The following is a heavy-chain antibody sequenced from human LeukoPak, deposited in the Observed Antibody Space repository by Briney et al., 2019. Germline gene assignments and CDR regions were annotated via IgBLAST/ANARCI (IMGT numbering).Heavy chain of an antibody. D-gene: IGHD6-13*01. CDR1: GGTFSSYA. CDR2: IIPVFGTA. CDR3: ARDLTAGALYFDY. J-gene: IGHJ4*02. Sequence: SVKVSCKASGGTFSSYAISWVRQAPGQGLEWMGGIIPVFGTANYAQKFQGRVTITADESTSTAYMELSSLRSEDTAVYYCARDLTAGALYFDYWGQGTLVTVSS. V-gene: IGHV1-69*13.